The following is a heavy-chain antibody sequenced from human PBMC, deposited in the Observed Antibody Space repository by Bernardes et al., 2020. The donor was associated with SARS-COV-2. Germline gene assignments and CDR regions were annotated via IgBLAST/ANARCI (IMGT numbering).Heavy chain of an antibody. D-gene: IGHD3-10*01. J-gene: IGHJ6*02. CDR3: AREIRRGAPKYGMDV. CDR1: GFSVSDNY. V-gene: IGHV3-66*01. CDR2: IHSGSDT. Sequence: GGSLRLSCAAFGFSVSDNYMTWVRQAPGKGLEWVATIHSGSDTAFADSVRGRLSISSDRPQNTLYLQINSLRADDTAVYYCAREIRRGAPKYGMDVWGQGTPVSVSS.